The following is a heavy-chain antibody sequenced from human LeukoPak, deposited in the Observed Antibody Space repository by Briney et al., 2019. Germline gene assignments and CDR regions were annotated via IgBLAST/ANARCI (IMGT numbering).Heavy chain of an antibody. CDR1: GFPFSSHA. CDR3: VREAGYCAPVCVKTNWFDP. J-gene: IGHJ5*02. CDR2: ISNGKT. D-gene: IGHD2-15*01. V-gene: IGHV3-23*01. Sequence: GGSLRLYCAASGFPFSSHAMSWVRQPPGKGLEWVAAISNGKTYYAGSVRGRFAISRDDSTNTVYLHMNSLRDEDTALYHCVREAGYCAPVCVKTNWFDPWGQGTLVTVSS.